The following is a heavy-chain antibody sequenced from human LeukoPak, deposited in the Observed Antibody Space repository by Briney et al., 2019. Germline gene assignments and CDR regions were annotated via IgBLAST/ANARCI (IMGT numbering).Heavy chain of an antibody. D-gene: IGHD5-12*01. CDR3: ARDGYSGSDAL. J-gene: IGHJ4*02. Sequence: PSETLSLTCTVSGGSISSYYWSWIRQPPGKGLEWIGYIYYSGSTNYNPSLKSRVTISVDTSQDQFYLKLSSVTAADTAVYYCARDGYSGSDALWGQGTLVTVSS. CDR1: GGSISSYY. CDR2: IYYSGST. V-gene: IGHV4-59*01.